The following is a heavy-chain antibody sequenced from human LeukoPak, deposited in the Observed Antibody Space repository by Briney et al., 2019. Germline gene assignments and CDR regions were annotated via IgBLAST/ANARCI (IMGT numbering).Heavy chain of an antibody. CDR3: ARVESPYDAFYI. V-gene: IGHV4-34*01. CDR2: INHSGST. CDR1: GGPFSGYY. J-gene: IGHJ3*02. Sequence: SETLSLTYAVYGGPFSGYYWSWIRQPPGKGLEWIGEINHSGSTNYNPSLKSRVTISVDTSKNQFSLKLSSVTAADTAVYYCARVESPYDAFYIWGQGTMVTVSS.